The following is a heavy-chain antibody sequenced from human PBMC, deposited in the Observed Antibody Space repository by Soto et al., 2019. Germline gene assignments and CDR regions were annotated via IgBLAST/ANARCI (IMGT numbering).Heavy chain of an antibody. CDR2: ISSSSSYI. V-gene: IGHV3-21*01. Sequence: GGSLRLSCAASGFIFSSYSMNWVRQAPGRGRGWVSSISSSSSYIYYADSVKGRFTISRDNAKNSLYLQMNSLRAEDTAVYYCARVSSGYDPCYWGQGTLVTVSS. J-gene: IGHJ4*02. CDR1: GFIFSSYS. D-gene: IGHD5-12*01. CDR3: ARVSSGYDPCY.